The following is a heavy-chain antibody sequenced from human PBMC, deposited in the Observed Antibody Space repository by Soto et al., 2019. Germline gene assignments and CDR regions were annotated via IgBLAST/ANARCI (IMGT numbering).Heavy chain of an antibody. Sequence: QVQLQGSGPGLVKPSETLSLTCTVSGGSISNFYWSWIRQPPGKGLEWIGYIYYSGSTNYNPSLKSRVTISVDTSKNQFSLKLSSVTAADTAVYFCARRYGGNLDYWGQGTLVTVSS. CDR1: GGSISNFY. V-gene: IGHV4-59*08. CDR3: ARRYGGNLDY. D-gene: IGHD1-26*01. J-gene: IGHJ4*02. CDR2: IYYSGST.